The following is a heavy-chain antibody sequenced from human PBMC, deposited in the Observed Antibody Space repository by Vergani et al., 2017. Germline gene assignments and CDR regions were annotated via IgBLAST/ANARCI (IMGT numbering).Heavy chain of an antibody. CDR1: GDSIRGPYYY. Sequence: QVQLQESGPGLVKPSQTLSLTCSVSGDSIRGPYYYWSWIRQPPGKGLEWNSYTYPTGITHSNLSLKSRVTISMDPSKNQFSLKLTSVTAADTALYYCARDAGDYWGQGILVTVSS. CDR2: TYPTGIT. J-gene: IGHJ4*02. CDR3: ARDAGDY. V-gene: IGHV4-30-4*01.